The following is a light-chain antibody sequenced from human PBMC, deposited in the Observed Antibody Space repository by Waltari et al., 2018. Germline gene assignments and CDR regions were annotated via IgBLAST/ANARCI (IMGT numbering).Light chain of an antibody. J-gene: IGKJ2*01. CDR2: AAS. CDR1: QSISSY. Sequence: IQMTSSPSSLSSSVADRVPITCRASQSISSYLNWYQQKPGKAPKLLIYAASSLQSGVPSRFSGSGSGTDFTLTISSLQPEDFATYYCQQSYSTPYTFGQGTKLEIK. V-gene: IGKV1-39*01. CDR3: QQSYSTPYT.